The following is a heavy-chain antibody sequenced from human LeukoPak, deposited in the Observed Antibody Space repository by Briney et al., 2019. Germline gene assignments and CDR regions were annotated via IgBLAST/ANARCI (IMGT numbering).Heavy chain of an antibody. Sequence: PGRSLTLSCSVSGLTFSSSCTDWVRPAPGRGLEWVASINPDGNKKYSADSVKGRLTISRDNAENSLYLQMNSLRVEDTAFYYCARDGAGSGLLHWSQGTLVTVSS. CDR1: GLTFSSSC. V-gene: IGHV3-7*01. CDR3: ARDGAGSGLLH. CDR2: INPDGNKK. J-gene: IGHJ4*02. D-gene: IGHD6-19*01.